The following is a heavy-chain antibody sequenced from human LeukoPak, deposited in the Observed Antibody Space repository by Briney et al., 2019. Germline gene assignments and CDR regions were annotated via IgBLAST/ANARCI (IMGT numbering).Heavy chain of an antibody. D-gene: IGHD3-10*01. J-gene: IGHJ5*02. Sequence: SETLSLTCTVSGGSISSYYWSWIRQPAGKGLEWIGRIYTSGSTNYNPSLKSRVTMSVDTPKNQFSLKLSSVTAADTAVYYCARLVVRGVISMAGWFDPWGQGTLVTVSS. CDR3: ARLVVRGVISMAGWFDP. CDR1: GGSISSYY. CDR2: IYTSGST. V-gene: IGHV4-4*07.